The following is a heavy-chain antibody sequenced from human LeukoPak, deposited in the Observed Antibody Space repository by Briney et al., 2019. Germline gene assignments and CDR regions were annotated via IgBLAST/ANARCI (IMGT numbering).Heavy chain of an antibody. CDR1: GGTYSSYS. D-gene: IGHD2-2*01. Sequence: SVKVSCKACGGTYSSYSINWVRQAPGQGLEWMGRVLPVLGLSKTAQNFQGRVTITADKSTTTAYMELSSLRSEDTAVYYCARVGGIVVVPAAIPLEYWGQGTLVTVSS. V-gene: IGHV1-69*04. CDR2: VLPVLGLS. CDR3: ARVGGIVVVPAAIPLEY. J-gene: IGHJ4*02.